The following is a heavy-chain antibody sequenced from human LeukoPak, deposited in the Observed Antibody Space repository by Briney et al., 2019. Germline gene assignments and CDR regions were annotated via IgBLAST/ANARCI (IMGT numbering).Heavy chain of an antibody. CDR3: ARRIAAAGHFDY. J-gene: IGHJ4*02. CDR1: GYTFTGYY. V-gene: IGHV1-2*06. D-gene: IGHD6-13*01. CDR2: INPNSGGT. Sequence: GASVKVSCTASGYTFTGYYMHWVRQAPGQGLEWMGRINPNSGGTSYAQKFQGRVTMTRDTSISTAYMELSRLRSDDTAVFYCARRIAAAGHFDYWGQGTLVTVSS.